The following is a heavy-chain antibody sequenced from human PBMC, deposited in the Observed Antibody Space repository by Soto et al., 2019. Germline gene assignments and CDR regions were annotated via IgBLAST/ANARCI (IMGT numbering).Heavy chain of an antibody. CDR1: GVTFSSYG. V-gene: IGHV3-30*18. D-gene: IGHD3-16*02. CDR2: TSYDGSNK. Sequence: GGSLRLSCAASGVTFSSYGRPWVLQAPGKGLEWVAVTSYDGSNKYYADSVKGRFTISRDNSKNTLYLQMNSLRAEDTAVYYCAKDFDDYVWGSYRPIPDYWGQGTLVTVSS. CDR3: AKDFDDYVWGSYRPIPDY. J-gene: IGHJ4*02.